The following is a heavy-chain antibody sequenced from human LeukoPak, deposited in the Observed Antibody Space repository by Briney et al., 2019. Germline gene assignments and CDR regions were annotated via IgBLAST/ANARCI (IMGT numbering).Heavy chain of an antibody. CDR1: GFTLSISW. CDR3: PKKRGPAAAEPPLDY. D-gene: IGHD6-13*01. V-gene: IGHV3-7*01. Sequence: GGSLRLSCEASGFTLSISWMSWVRQAPGKGLEWVANIKQDGSEKYYVDSVKGRFTISRDNAKNSLYLQMNSLRAEDTAVYFSPKKRGPAAAEPPLDYWAREPWSPSPQ. J-gene: IGHJ4*02. CDR2: IKQDGSEK.